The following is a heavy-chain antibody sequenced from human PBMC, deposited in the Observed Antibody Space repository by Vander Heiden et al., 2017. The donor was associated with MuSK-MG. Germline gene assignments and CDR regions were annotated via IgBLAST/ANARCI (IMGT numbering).Heavy chain of an antibody. CDR3: ARRFGVRYCSSTSCYDY. V-gene: IGHV5-51*03. CDR2: IYPGDSDT. D-gene: IGHD2-2*01. Sequence: EVQLVQSGAEVKKPGESLKISCKGSGYSFTSYWIGWVRQMPGKGLGWMGIIYPGDSDTRYSPSFQGQVTISADKSISTAYLQWSSLKASDTAMYYCARRFGVRYCSSTSCYDYWGQGTLVTVSS. CDR1: GYSFTSYW. J-gene: IGHJ4*02.